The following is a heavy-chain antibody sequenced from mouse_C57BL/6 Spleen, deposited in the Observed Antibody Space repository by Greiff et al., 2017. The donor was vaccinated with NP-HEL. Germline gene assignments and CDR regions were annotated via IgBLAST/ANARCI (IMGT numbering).Heavy chain of an antibody. V-gene: IGHV1-61*01. CDR1: GYTFTSYW. Sequence: QVQLQQPGAELVRPGSSVKLSCKASGYTFTSYWMEWVKQRPGQGLEWIGNIYPSDSETHYNQKFKDKATLTVDKSSSTAYMQLSSLTSEDSAVYYCARSDTTVVDYWGQGTTLTVSS. CDR2: IYPSDSET. D-gene: IGHD1-1*01. J-gene: IGHJ2*01. CDR3: ARSDTTVVDY.